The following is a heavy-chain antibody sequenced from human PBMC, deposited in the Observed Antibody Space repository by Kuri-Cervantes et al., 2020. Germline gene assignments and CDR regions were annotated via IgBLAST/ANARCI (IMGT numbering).Heavy chain of an antibody. V-gene: IGHV3-30-3*01. D-gene: IGHD6-6*01. Sequence: GGSLRLSCAASGFTFSSYAMHWVRQAPGKGLEWVAVISYDGSNKYYADSVKGRFTISRDNSKNTLYLQMNSLRAEDTAVYYCARVLSSSCCDYWGQGTLVTVSS. CDR3: ARVLSSSCCDY. J-gene: IGHJ4*02. CDR2: ISYDGSNK. CDR1: GFTFSSYA.